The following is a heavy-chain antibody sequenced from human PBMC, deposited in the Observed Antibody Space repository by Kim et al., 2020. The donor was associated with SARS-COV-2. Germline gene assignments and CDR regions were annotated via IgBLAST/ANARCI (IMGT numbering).Heavy chain of an antibody. CDR1: GFTFSWYG. V-gene: IGHV3-33*01. D-gene: IGHD3-3*01. J-gene: IGHJ4*02. CDR3: ARDDNIMGIAYDYFFEN. Sequence: GGSLRLSCAAAGFTFSWYGMHWVRQAPGKGLEWLADIWYDGNNKRYADSVKGRFTISRDNSKNSVFLQMNSLRAEDTAVYYCARDDNIMGIAYDYFFENWGRGSLVTVS. CDR2: IWYDGNNK.